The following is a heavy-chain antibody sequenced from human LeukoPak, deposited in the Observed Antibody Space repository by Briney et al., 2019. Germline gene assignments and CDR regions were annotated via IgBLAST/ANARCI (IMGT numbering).Heavy chain of an antibody. D-gene: IGHD6-19*01. V-gene: IGHV1-2*02. J-gene: IGHJ3*01. CDR2: VNANSGGT. Sequence: ASVKVSCKASGFIFTGYYMHWVRQAPGQGLEWMGCVNANSGGTNYAQNSQGRVIMTSDTSTSTAYMDLRRRRSDDTAAYYCARDHPHSSGWYGRVEALDLWGQGTTVTVSS. CDR3: ARDHPHSSGWYGRVEALDL. CDR1: GFIFTGYY.